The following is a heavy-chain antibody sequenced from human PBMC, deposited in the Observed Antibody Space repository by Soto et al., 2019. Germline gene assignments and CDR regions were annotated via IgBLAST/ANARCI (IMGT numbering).Heavy chain of an antibody. Sequence: GALILSCIASGFTFSDYAMTGVRQAPGKGLEWVSVISATGATTYYADSVRGRFTISRDNSKNTLNLQMNDLRVEDTAVIYCAKGRKSTEKDIAVMLAAASSIQHWGQGTLVTVYS. D-gene: IGHD2-15*01. CDR2: ISATGATT. V-gene: IGHV3-23*01. J-gene: IGHJ1*01. CDR3: AKGRKSTEKDIAVMLAAASSIQH. CDR1: GFTFSDYA.